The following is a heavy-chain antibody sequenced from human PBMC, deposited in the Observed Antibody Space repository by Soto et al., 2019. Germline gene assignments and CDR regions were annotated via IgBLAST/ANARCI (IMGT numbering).Heavy chain of an antibody. CDR1: GGSFSGYY. CDR3: ARDRRLITMVRGVSLWFDP. V-gene: IGHV4-34*01. CDR2: INHSGST. J-gene: IGHJ5*02. D-gene: IGHD3-10*01. Sequence: QVQLQQWSAGLLKPSETLFLTCAVYGGSFSGYYWSWIRQPPGKGLEWIGEINHSGSTNYNPSLMSRVTISVDTSKNQFSLNLSSVTAADTALYYCARDRRLITMVRGVSLWFDPWGQGTLVTVSS.